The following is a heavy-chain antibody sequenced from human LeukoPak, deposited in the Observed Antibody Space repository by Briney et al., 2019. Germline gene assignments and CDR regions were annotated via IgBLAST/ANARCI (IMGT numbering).Heavy chain of an antibody. D-gene: IGHD2-2*01. J-gene: IGHJ4*02. CDR3: ARDRYCSSTSCYYEDY. CDR2: INPNSGGT. CDR1: GGTFSSYA. V-gene: IGHV1-2*02. Sequence: ASVKVSCKASGGTFSSYAISWVRQAPGQGLEWMGWINPNSGGTNYAQKFQGRVTMTRDTSISTAYMELSRLRSDDTAVYYCARDRYCSSTSCYYEDYWGQGTLVTVSS.